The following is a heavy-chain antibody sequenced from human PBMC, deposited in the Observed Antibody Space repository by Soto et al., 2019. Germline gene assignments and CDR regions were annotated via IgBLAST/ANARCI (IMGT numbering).Heavy chain of an antibody. CDR2: IIPILGIA. Sequence: ASVKVSCKASGGTFSSYTISWVRQAPGQGLEWMGRIIPILGIANYAQKFQGRVTITADKSTSTAYMELSSLRSEDTAVYYCARGGDYDILTGYSPRDYFDYWGQGTLVTVSS. D-gene: IGHD3-9*01. J-gene: IGHJ4*02. CDR1: GGTFSSYT. V-gene: IGHV1-69*02. CDR3: ARGGDYDILTGYSPRDYFDY.